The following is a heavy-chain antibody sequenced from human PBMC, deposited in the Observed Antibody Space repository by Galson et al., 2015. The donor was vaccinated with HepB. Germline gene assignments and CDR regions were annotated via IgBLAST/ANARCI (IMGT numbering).Heavy chain of an antibody. CDR2: IRSKAYGGTT. J-gene: IGHJ4*02. Sequence: SLRLSCAASGFTFGDYAMSWVRQAPGKGLEWVGFIRSKAYGGTTEYAASVKGRFTISRDDSKSIAYLQMHSLKTEDTAVYYCTRGLSSGYLGFDYWGQGILVTVSS. CDR3: TRGLSSGYLGFDY. V-gene: IGHV3-49*04. CDR1: GFTFGDYA. D-gene: IGHD3-22*01.